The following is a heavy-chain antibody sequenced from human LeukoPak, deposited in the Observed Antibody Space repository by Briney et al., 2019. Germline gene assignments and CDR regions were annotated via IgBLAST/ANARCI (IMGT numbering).Heavy chain of an antibody. CDR3: ARMDMSTIFIVVYFDY. J-gene: IGHJ4*02. V-gene: IGHV4-31*03. D-gene: IGHD5-24*01. CDR1: GGSISSGDYY. CDR2: IYYSGST. Sequence: SQTLSLTCTVSGGSISSGDYYWSWIRQQPGRDLEWIGYIYYSGSTYYNPSLKSRVTISIDTSKNQFSLKLRSVTAADTAVYYCARMDMSTIFIVVYFDYWGQGTLVTVSS.